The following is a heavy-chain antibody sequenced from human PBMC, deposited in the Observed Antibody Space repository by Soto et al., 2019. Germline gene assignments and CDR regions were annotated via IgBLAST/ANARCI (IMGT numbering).Heavy chain of an antibody. V-gene: IGHV1-2*04. CDR3: AREGYCSGGSCYEESFDY. Sequence: ASVKVSCKASGYTFTGYYMHWVRQAPGQGLEWMGWINPNSGGTNYAQKFQGWVTMTRDTSISTAYMELSRLRSDDTAVYYRAREGYCSGGSCYEESFDYWGQGTLVTVSS. CDR2: INPNSGGT. CDR1: GYTFTGYY. D-gene: IGHD2-15*01. J-gene: IGHJ4*02.